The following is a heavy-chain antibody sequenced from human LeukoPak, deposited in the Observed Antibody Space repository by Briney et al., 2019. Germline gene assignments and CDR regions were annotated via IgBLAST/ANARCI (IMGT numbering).Heavy chain of an antibody. Sequence: GGSLRLSCAASGFTFSSYGMHWVRQAPGKGLEWVAFIRYDGSNKYHADSVKGRFTISRDNFKNTLYLEMNSLRSEDTAVYYCAKERVVGKLVVVTAPDSWGQGNLVTVPS. J-gene: IGHJ4*02. D-gene: IGHD3-22*01. V-gene: IGHV3-30*02. CDR2: IRYDGSNK. CDR3: AKERVVGKLVVVTAPDS. CDR1: GFTFSSYG.